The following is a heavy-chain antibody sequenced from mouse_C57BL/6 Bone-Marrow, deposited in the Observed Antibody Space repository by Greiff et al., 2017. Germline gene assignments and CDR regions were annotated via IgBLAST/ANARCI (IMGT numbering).Heavy chain of an antibody. Sequence: QVQLQQSGAELVRPGASVTLSCKASGYTFTDYEMHWVKQTPVHGLEWIGAIDPETGGTAYNQKFKGKAILTADKSSSTAYMELRSLTSEDSAVYYCTLYYGSSFDVWGTGTTVTVSS. CDR3: TLYYGSSFDV. J-gene: IGHJ1*03. D-gene: IGHD1-1*01. CDR2: IDPETGGT. CDR1: GYTFTDYE. V-gene: IGHV1-15*01.